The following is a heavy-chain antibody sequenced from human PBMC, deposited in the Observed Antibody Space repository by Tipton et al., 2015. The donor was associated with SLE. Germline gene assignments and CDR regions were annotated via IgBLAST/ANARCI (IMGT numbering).Heavy chain of an antibody. Sequence: TLSLTCTVSGGSISSSSYYWGWIRQPPGKGLEWIGSIYYSGSTYYNPSPKSRVTISVDTSKNQFSLKLSSVTAADTAVYYCARRLTRYSGYDYFDYWGQGTLVTVSS. J-gene: IGHJ4*02. CDR3: ARRLTRYSGYDYFDY. D-gene: IGHD5-12*01. V-gene: IGHV4-39*07. CDR1: GGSISSSSYY. CDR2: IYYSGST.